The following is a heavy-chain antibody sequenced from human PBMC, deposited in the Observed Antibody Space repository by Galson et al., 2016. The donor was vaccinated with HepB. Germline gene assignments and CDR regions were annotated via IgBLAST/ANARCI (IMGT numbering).Heavy chain of an antibody. Sequence: PALVNPTQTLTLTCTLSGFSLSTLGGVGWIRQPPGKALEWLALIYWNDGKRYSTSLKSRLTITKDTSKNLVVLTMTDMDPVDTATYYCAHFDFGSGSLDYWGQGTLVAVSS. D-gene: IGHD3-10*01. V-gene: IGHV2-5*01. J-gene: IGHJ4*02. CDR2: IYWNDGK. CDR1: GFSLSTLGG. CDR3: AHFDFGSGSLDY.